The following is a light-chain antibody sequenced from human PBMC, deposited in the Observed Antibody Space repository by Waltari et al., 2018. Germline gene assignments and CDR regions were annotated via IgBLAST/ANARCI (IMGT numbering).Light chain of an antibody. Sequence: QSVLPQPPSASGTPGQRVTISCSGSSSNIGSNYVYWYQQLPGTAPNLLIYRNNQRPSGVPDRFSGSKSGTSASLATSVLRSEDDADYYCAACDDSLSGWVFGGGTKLTVL. J-gene: IGLJ3*02. CDR1: SSNIGSNY. CDR3: AACDDSLSGWV. CDR2: RNN. V-gene: IGLV1-47*01.